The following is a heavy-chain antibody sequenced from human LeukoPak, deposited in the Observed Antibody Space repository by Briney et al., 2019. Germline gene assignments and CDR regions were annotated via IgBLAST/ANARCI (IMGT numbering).Heavy chain of an antibody. CDR3: AREYCSSTSCLYDY. D-gene: IGHD2-2*01. CDR1: GFTFSSYA. J-gene: IGHJ4*02. Sequence: GGSLRLSCAASGFTFSSYAMSWVRQAPGKGLEWVSYISSSRSTIYYADSVKGRFTISRDNAKNSLYLQMNSLRAEDTAVYYCAREYCSSTSCLYDYWGQGTLVTVSS. V-gene: IGHV3-48*01. CDR2: ISSSRSTI.